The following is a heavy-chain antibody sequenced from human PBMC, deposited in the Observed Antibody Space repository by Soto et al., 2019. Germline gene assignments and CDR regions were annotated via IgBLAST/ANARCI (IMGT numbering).Heavy chain of an antibody. CDR1: GFTFSSYW. D-gene: IGHD3-22*01. CDR3: ATRPGNYYDSSGPFDY. J-gene: IGHJ4*02. CDR2: IKQDGSEK. V-gene: IGHV3-7*01. Sequence: EVQLVESGGGLVQPGGSLRLSCAASGFTFSSYWMSWVRQAPGKGLEWVANIKQDGSEKYYVDSVKGRFTISRDNAKNSLYLQMNSLSAEDTAVYYCATRPGNYYDSSGPFDYWGQGTLVTVSS.